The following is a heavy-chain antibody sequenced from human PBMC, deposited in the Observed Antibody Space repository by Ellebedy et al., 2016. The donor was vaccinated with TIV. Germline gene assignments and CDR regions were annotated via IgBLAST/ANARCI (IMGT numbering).Heavy chain of an antibody. CDR3: VAAAAGYFES. V-gene: IGHV7-4-1*02. J-gene: IGHJ4*02. Sequence: AASVKVSCKASTYTFTNYAVNWVRQAPGQGLEWMGWISTNTGNPTYAQGFTGRFVFSLDTSVSTAYLQISSLKAEDTAIYYCVAAAAGYFESWGLGSQVTVSS. CDR2: ISTNTGNP. CDR1: TYTFTNYA. D-gene: IGHD6-13*01.